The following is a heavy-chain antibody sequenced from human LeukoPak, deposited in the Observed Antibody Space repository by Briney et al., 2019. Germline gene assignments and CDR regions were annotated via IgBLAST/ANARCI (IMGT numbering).Heavy chain of an antibody. J-gene: IGHJ1*01. Sequence: PGGSLRLSCAASGFTFDDYAMHWVRQAPGKGLEWVSGISWNSGSIGYADSVKGRFTVSRDNAKNSLYLQMNSLRAEDTALYYCARARWNLLSTQYFQHWGQGTLVTVSS. CDR2: ISWNSGSI. D-gene: IGHD3-10*01. CDR3: ARARWNLLSTQYFQH. V-gene: IGHV3-9*01. CDR1: GFTFDDYA.